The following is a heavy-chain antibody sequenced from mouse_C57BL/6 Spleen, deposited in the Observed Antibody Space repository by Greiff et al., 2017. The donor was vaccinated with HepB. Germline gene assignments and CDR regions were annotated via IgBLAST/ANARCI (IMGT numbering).Heavy chain of an antibody. CDR2: FYPGSGSI. CDR3: ARHEVYYYGSSYGYFDV. D-gene: IGHD1-1*01. Sequence: LVEPGASVKLSCKASGYTFTEYTIHWVKQRSGQGLEWIGWFYPGSGSIKYNEKFKDKATLTADKSSSTVYMELSRLTSEDSAVYFCARHEVYYYGSSYGYFDVWGTGTTVTVSS. J-gene: IGHJ1*03. CDR1: GYTFTEYT. V-gene: IGHV1-62-2*01.